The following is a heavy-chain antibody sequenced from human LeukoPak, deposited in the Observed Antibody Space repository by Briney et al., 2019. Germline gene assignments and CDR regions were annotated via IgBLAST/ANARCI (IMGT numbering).Heavy chain of an antibody. V-gene: IGHV4-59*01. CDR2: IFYSGST. CDR3: ARDVYYYGSGSYYFHNWFDP. J-gene: IGHJ5*02. CDR1: GDSMNNYY. D-gene: IGHD3-10*01. Sequence: SETLSLTCTVSGDSMNNYYWNWIRQPPGKGLEWIGSIFYSGSTNYNPSLKSRVTISVETSKNQLSLNLSSVTAADTAVYYCARDVYYYGSGSYYFHNWFDPWGQGTLVTVSS.